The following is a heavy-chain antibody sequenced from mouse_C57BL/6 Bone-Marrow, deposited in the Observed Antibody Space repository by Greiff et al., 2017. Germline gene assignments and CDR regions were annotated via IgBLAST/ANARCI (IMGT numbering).Heavy chain of an antibody. J-gene: IGHJ4*01. CDR1: GYTFTDYN. D-gene: IGHD2-5*01. Sequence: EVQLQQSGPELVKPGASVKIPCKASGYTFTDYNMDWVKQSHGKSLEWIGDINPNNGGTIYNQKFKGKATLTVDKSSSTAYMELRSLTSEDSAVYYCTREGVLYYSNYGAMDYWGQGTSVTVSS. CDR3: TREGVLYYSNYGAMDY. CDR2: INPNNGGT. V-gene: IGHV1-18*01.